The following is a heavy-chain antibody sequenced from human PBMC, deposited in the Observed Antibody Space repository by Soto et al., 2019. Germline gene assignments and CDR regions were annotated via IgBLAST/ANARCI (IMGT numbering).Heavy chain of an antibody. CDR2: ISSSSSTI. Sequence: EVQLVESGGGLVQPGGSLRLSCAASGFTFSSYSMNWVRQAPGKGLEWVSYISSSSSTIYYADSVKGRFTISRDNAKNSRYLQMNSLRDEDTAVYYCASEAHYINWFDPWGQGTLVTVSS. J-gene: IGHJ5*02. V-gene: IGHV3-48*02. D-gene: IGHD4-4*01. CDR1: GFTFSSYS. CDR3: ASEAHYINWFDP.